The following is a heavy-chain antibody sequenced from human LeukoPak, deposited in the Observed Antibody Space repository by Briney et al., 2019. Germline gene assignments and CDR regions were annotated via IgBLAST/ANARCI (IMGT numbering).Heavy chain of an antibody. J-gene: IGHJ4*02. Sequence: ASVKVSCKASGYTFTGYYMHWVRQAPGQRLEWMGWINAGNGNTKYSQKFQGRVTITRDTSRDTSASTAYMELSSLRSEDTAVYYCARSTNFDYWGQGTLVTVSS. CDR2: INAGNGNT. V-gene: IGHV1-3*01. CDR3: ARSTNFDY. CDR1: GYTFTGYY.